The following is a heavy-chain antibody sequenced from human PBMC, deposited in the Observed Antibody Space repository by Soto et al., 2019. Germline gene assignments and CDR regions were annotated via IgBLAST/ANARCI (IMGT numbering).Heavy chain of an antibody. CDR1: GFTFSSYW. D-gene: IGHD6-6*01. V-gene: IGHV3-74*01. J-gene: IGHJ4*02. CDR3: ASPPGRSPGPKASLDY. CDR2: INSDGSST. Sequence: PGGSLRLSCAASGFTFSSYWMHWVRQAPGKGLVWVSRINSDGSSTSYADSVKGRFTISRDNAKNTLYLQMNSLRAEDTVVYYCASPPGRSPGPKASLDYWGQGTLVTVSS.